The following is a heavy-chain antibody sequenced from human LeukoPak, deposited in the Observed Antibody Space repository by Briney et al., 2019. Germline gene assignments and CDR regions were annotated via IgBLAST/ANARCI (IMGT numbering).Heavy chain of an antibody. D-gene: IGHD1/OR15-1a*01. CDR1: GFTFSTYS. CDR3: ARDRNNRGLSSRYNWFDP. J-gene: IGHJ5*02. CDR2: ISRSSSDI. Sequence: GGSLRLSCAASGFTFSTYSMNWVRQAPGKGLEWVSSISRSSSDIYYADSVKGRFTISRDNAKNSLSLQMNSLRAEDTAVYYCARDRNNRGLSSRYNWFDPWGQGTLVTVSS. V-gene: IGHV3-21*01.